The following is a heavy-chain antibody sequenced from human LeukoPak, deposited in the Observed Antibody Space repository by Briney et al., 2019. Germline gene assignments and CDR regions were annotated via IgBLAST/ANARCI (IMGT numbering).Heavy chain of an antibody. D-gene: IGHD3-10*01. CDR3: AREYYYGSGSYYTGFDY. CDR2: ISSSSSYI. CDR1: GFTFSSYS. J-gene: IGHJ4*02. Sequence: GGSLRLSCAASGFTFSSYSMNWVRQAPGKGLEWVSSISSSSSYIYYADSVKGRFTISRDNAKNSLYLQMNSLRAEDTAVYYCAREYYYGSGSYYTGFDYWGQGTLVTVSS. V-gene: IGHV3-21*01.